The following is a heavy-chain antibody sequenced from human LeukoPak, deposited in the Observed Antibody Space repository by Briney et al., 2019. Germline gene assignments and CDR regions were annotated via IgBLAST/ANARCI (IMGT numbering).Heavy chain of an antibody. CDR1: GFTFSSYA. D-gene: IGHD3-10*01. CDR2: ISGSGGST. Sequence: PGGSLRLSCAASGFTFSSYAMSWVRQAPGKGLEWVSAISGSGGSTYYADSVKGRFTISRDNSKNTLYLQMNSLRAEDTAVYYCAKCLTYYGSGGPFDPWGQGTLVTVSS. V-gene: IGHV3-23*01. J-gene: IGHJ5*02. CDR3: AKCLTYYGSGGPFDP.